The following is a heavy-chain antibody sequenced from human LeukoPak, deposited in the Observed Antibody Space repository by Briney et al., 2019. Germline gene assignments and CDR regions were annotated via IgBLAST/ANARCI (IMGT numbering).Heavy chain of an antibody. Sequence: GGSPRLSCAASGFIFSTYAMSWVRQAPGKGLEWVSTFSGTSGKTYYSDSVKGRFTVSRDNSKNTLYLQMNSLRAEDTAVYYCAKGSIVATTNFDYWGQGTLVTVSS. J-gene: IGHJ4*02. CDR3: AKGSIVATTNFDY. V-gene: IGHV3-23*01. D-gene: IGHD5-12*01. CDR2: FSGTSGKT. CDR1: GFIFSTYA.